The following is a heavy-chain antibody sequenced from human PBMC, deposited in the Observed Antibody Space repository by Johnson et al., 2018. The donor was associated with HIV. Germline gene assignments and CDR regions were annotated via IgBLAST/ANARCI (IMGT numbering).Heavy chain of an antibody. Sequence: VQLVESGGGVVQPGRSLRLSCGASGFTFSNYWMQWVRQAPGKGLVWVSRINGDGSRSTYADSVKGRFTIARDNAKNTLYLEMKSLRSEDTDVSYCARTSCGGASCLGYDPFDVWGQGTMVTGSS. J-gene: IGHJ3*01. CDR2: INGDGSRS. CDR3: ARTSCGGASCLGYDPFDV. V-gene: IGHV3-74*02. CDR1: GFTFSNYW. D-gene: IGHD3-16*01.